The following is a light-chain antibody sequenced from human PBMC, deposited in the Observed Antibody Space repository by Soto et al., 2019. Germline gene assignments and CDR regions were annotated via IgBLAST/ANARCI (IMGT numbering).Light chain of an antibody. CDR3: TSYTFSSTVV. CDR2: EVS. Sequence: QSALTQPASVSGSPGQSITISCTGTSSDVGGYNYVSWYQQHPGKAPKLMIYEVSSWPSGVSNRFSGSKSGNTASLTISGLQAEDEADYYCTSYTFSSTVVFGGGTKLTVL. CDR1: SSDVGGYNY. V-gene: IGLV2-14*01. J-gene: IGLJ2*01.